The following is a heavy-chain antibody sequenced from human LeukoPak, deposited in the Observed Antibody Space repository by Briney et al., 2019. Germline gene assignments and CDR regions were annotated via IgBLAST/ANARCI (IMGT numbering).Heavy chain of an antibody. J-gene: IGHJ4*02. CDR1: GYSFSTYW. D-gene: IGHD5-24*01. CDR2: IYPGDSDT. CDR3: ARRGDGYNLNFDY. V-gene: IGHV5-51*01. Sequence: GESLKISCKGSGYSFSTYWIGWVRQMPGKGLEWMGMIYPGDSDTRYSPSFQGQVTISADKSISTAYLQWSSLKASDTAMYYCARRGDGYNLNFDYWGQGTLVTVSS.